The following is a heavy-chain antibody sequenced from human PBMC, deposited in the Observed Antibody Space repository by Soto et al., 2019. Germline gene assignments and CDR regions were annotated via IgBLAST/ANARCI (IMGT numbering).Heavy chain of an antibody. CDR3: ARDLKQWLVRGDWFDP. V-gene: IGHV4-4*02. CDR1: GGSISSSNW. D-gene: IGHD6-19*01. Sequence: SETLSLTCAVSGGSISSSNWWRWVRQPPGKGLEWIGEIYHSGSTNYNPSLKSRVTISVDKSKNQFSLKLSSVTAADTAVYYCARDLKQWLVRGDWFDPWGQGTLVTVSS. CDR2: IYHSGST. J-gene: IGHJ5*02.